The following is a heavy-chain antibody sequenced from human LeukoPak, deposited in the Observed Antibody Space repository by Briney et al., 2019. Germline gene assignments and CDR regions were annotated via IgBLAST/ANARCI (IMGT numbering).Heavy chain of an antibody. J-gene: IGHJ6*02. V-gene: IGHV1-8*02. CDR2: MNPNSGNT. CDR3: ARVFSPGQWLVPRVYYYYGMDV. CDR1: GYTFTSYG. D-gene: IGHD6-19*01. Sequence: GASVKVSCTASGYTFTSYGISWVRQATGQGLEWMGWMNPNSGNTGYAQKFQGRVTMTRNTSISTAYMELSSLRSEDTAVYYCARVFSPGQWLVPRVYYYYGMDVWGQGTTVTVSS.